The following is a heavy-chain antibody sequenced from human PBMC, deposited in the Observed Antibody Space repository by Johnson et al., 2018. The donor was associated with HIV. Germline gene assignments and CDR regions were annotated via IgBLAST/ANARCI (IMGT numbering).Heavy chain of an antibody. Sequence: VQLVESGGSVVRPGGSLRLSCAASGFTFDDYGMSWVRQAPGKGLEWVSGINWNGGSTGYTDSVKGRFTISRDNAKNSLYLQMNSLRAEDTAVYYCARDPGGFAAFDIWGQGTMVTVSS. CDR1: GFTFDDYG. CDR2: INWNGGST. J-gene: IGHJ3*02. CDR3: ARDPGGFAAFDI. D-gene: IGHD3-10*01. V-gene: IGHV3-20*04.